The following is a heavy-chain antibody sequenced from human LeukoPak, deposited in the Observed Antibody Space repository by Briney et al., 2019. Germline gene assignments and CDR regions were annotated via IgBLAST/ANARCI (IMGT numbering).Heavy chain of an antibody. J-gene: IGHJ4*02. V-gene: IGHV3-30*04. CDR3: AREKSLCFDY. Sequence: SGGCLRLSCAASGFTLSSYAVHWVRQAPGKGLEWVAVISYDGSNKYYADSVKGRFTISRDNSKNTLYLQMNSLRAEDTAVYYCAREKSLCFDYWGQGTLVTVSS. CDR1: GFTLSSYA. CDR2: ISYDGSNK.